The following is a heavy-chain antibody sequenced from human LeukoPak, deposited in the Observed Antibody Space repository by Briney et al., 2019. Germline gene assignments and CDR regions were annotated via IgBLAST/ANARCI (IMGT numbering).Heavy chain of an antibody. Sequence: GGSLRLSCAASGFTFSSYAMSWVRQAPGKGLEWVSAISGSGGSTYYADSVKGRFTISRDNSKNTLYLQMNSLRAEDRAVYYCAKPPSSGWHKFDYWGQGTLVTVSS. V-gene: IGHV3-23*01. CDR2: ISGSGGST. D-gene: IGHD6-19*01. J-gene: IGHJ4*02. CDR1: GFTFSSYA. CDR3: AKPPSSGWHKFDY.